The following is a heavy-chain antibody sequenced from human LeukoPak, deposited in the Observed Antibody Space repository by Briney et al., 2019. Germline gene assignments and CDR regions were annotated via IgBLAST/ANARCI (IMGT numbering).Heavy chain of an antibody. D-gene: IGHD2-8*01. CDR2: MNPKTGDT. J-gene: IGHJ5*02. Sequence: ASVKVSCKASGYTFIDYYIHWVRQAPGQGLECMGWMNPKTGDTRYEEKFQGRVAMTRETSITTAYMELSGLNSDDTATYFCTRDVIMGYQQGYFDPWGQGTLVTVSS. V-gene: IGHV1-2*02. CDR1: GYTFIDYY. CDR3: TRDVIMGYQQGYFDP.